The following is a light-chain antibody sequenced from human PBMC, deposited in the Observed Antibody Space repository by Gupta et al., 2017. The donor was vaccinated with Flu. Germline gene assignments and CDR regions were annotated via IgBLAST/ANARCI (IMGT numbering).Light chain of an antibody. Sequence: SGHKVGEKNVSWDQKKSGQAPILVVYQDDRRPSGVPERFSGSNSGDTATLTISGTQETDEADYYCQAWDSNVDVVFGGGTRLTVL. V-gene: IGLV3-1*01. CDR2: QDD. CDR3: QAWDSNVDVV. J-gene: IGLJ2*01. CDR1: KVGEKN.